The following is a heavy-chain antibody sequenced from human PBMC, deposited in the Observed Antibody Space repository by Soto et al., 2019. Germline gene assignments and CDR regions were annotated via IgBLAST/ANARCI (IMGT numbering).Heavy chain of an antibody. CDR3: TTDHGYCSGGSCQYYYYGMDV. J-gene: IGHJ6*02. CDR1: GFTFSNAW. V-gene: IGHV3-15*01. Sequence: GGSLRLSCAASGFTFSNAWMSWVRQAPGKGLEWVGRIKSKTDGGTTDYAAPVKGRFTISRDDSKNTLYLQMNSLKTEDTAVYYCTTDHGYCSGGSCQYYYYGMDVWGQGTTVTVSS. CDR2: IKSKTDGGTT. D-gene: IGHD2-15*01.